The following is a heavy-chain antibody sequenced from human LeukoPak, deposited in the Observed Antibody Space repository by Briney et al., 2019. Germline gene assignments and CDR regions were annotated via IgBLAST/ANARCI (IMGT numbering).Heavy chain of an antibody. CDR2: IIPIFGTA. Sequence: SVKVSCKASGGTFSSYAISWVRQAPGQGLEWMGRIIPIFGTANYVQKFQGRVTITTDESTSTAYMELSSLRSEDTAVYYCARGGGYYDSSGYYLYYWGQGTLVTVSS. V-gene: IGHV1-69*05. CDR1: GGTFSSYA. CDR3: ARGGGYYDSSGYYLYY. D-gene: IGHD3-22*01. J-gene: IGHJ4*02.